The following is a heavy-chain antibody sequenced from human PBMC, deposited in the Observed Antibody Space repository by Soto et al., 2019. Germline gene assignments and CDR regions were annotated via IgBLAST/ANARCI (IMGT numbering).Heavy chain of an antibody. D-gene: IGHD3-16*01. CDR1: GFSLTTSGAG. CDR2: ISWKDDK. J-gene: IGHJ4*02. Sequence: QITLKESGPTLVKPTQTLTLTCTYFGFSLTTSGAGVGWIRQPPGKALEWLALISWKDDKRYNPCLESRLTITKDTSKNPGILTQTNRDPVDTATDVGAHRYGGNNDRWDFDTWGQGTLVT. V-gene: IGHV2-5*01. CDR3: AHRYGGNNDRWDFDT.